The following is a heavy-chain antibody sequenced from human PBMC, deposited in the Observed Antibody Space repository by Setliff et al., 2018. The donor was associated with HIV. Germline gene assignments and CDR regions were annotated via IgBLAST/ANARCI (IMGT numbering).Heavy chain of an antibody. CDR3: ARHSGLGGYYSPFDY. CDR2: IHHSGIT. Sequence: SETLSLTCTVSGGSISSGGYYWSWIRQHPGKGLEWIGEIHHSGITNYNPSLKSRVTISVDTSKNQFSLKLSSVTAADTTVYYCARHSGLGGYYSPFDYWGPGTLVTVSS. CDR1: GGSISSGGYY. J-gene: IGHJ4*02. D-gene: IGHD3-22*01. V-gene: IGHV4-39*01.